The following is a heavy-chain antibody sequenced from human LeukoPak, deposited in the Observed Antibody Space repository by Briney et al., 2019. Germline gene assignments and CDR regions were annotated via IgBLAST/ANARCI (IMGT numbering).Heavy chain of an antibody. CDR3: ARQSGSYYFHY. V-gene: IGHV3-33*01. D-gene: IGHD2-15*01. CDR2: IWYDGSNK. J-gene: IGHJ4*02. CDR1: GFTFSSYG. Sequence: GGSLRLSCAASGFTFSSYGMHWVRQAPGKGLEWVAVIWYDGSNKYYADSVKGRFAISRDNSKNTLYLQMNSLRAEDTAVYYCARQSGSYYFHYWRRGPLDSVST.